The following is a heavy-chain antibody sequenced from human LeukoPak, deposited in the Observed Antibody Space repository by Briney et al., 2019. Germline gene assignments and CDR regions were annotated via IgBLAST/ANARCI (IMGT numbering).Heavy chain of an antibody. J-gene: IGHJ4*02. CDR2: TSYNGNT. V-gene: IGHV1-18*04. D-gene: IGHD6-19*01. CDR1: GYTFINYG. CDR3: ARHSGSGWQVLGY. Sequence: ASVKVSCKASGYTFINYGISWVGQAPGLGREWMGWTSYNGNTNYAQKFQDRVTMTTDTSTTTAYMELRSLESDDTAVYYCARHSGSGWQVLGYWGQGTLVTVSS.